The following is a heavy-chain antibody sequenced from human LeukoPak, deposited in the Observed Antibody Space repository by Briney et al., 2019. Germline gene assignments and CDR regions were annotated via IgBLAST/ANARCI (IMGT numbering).Heavy chain of an antibody. CDR2: IYTSGST. V-gene: IGHV4-4*07. CDR1: GGSISSYY. CDR3: ARVGLGYCSSTSCSDAFDI. D-gene: IGHD2-2*01. Sequence: SETLSLTCTVSGGSISSYYWSWIRQPAGKGLEWIGRIYTSGSTNYNPSLKSRVTMSVDPSKNQFSLKLSSVTAADTAVYYCARVGLGYCSSTSCSDAFDIWGQGTMVTVSS. J-gene: IGHJ3*02.